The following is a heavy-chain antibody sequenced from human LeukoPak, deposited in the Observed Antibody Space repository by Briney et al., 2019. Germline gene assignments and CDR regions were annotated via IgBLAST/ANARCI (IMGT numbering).Heavy chain of an antibody. J-gene: IGHJ6*03. CDR3: TRPSTDFGGYYYMDV. CDR1: GFTFDDYA. CDR2: ISRDGGST. D-gene: IGHD3-16*01. Sequence: GGSLRLSCAASGFTFDDYAMHWVRQAPGKGLEWVSLISRDGGSTYYADSVKGRFTISRDNSKNSLYLQMNTLKPEDTALYYCTRPSTDFGGYYYMDVWGKGTTVTVSS. V-gene: IGHV3-43*01.